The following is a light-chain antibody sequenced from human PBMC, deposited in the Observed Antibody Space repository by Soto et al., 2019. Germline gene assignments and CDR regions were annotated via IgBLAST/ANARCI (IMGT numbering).Light chain of an antibody. J-gene: IGLJ2*01. Sequence: QPVLTQSPSASASLGASVKLTCTLSSGQSSYAIAWHQQQPEKGPRYLMKVNSDGSHSKVDGIPDRFSGSSSGAERYLTISSLQSEDEADYYCQTWDSGIQLFGGGTQLTVL. CDR1: SGQSSYA. CDR2: VNSDGSH. CDR3: QTWDSGIQL. V-gene: IGLV4-69*01.